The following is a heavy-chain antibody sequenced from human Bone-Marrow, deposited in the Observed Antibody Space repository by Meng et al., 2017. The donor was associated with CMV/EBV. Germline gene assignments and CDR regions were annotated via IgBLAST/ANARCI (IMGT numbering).Heavy chain of an antibody. J-gene: IGHJ4*02. V-gene: IGHV3-74*01. CDR1: GFTFRTYW. CDR2: ISSDGSST. CDR3: ARVGRQWLVVGFFGQGYYFDY. D-gene: IGHD6-19*01. Sequence: GESLKISCAASGFTFRTYWMHWVRQVPGKGLAWVSRISSDGSSTNYADSVKGRFTISRDNAKNSLYLQMNSLRAEDTAVYYCARVGRQWLVVGFFGQGYYFDYWGQGTLVTVSS.